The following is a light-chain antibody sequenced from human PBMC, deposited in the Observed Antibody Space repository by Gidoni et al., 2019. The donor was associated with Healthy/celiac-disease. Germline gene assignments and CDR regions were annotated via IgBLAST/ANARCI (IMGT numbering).Light chain of an antibody. CDR1: NIGAGYD. J-gene: IGLJ1*01. CDR3: QSYDSSLSGYV. CDR2: GNS. V-gene: IGLV1-40*01. Sequence: SVLTQPPSVSGAPGPRVTISNIGAGYDVHWYQQLPGTAPKLLIYGNSNRPSGVPDRFSGSKSGTSASLAITGLQAEDEADYYCQSYDSSLSGYVFGTGTKVTVL.